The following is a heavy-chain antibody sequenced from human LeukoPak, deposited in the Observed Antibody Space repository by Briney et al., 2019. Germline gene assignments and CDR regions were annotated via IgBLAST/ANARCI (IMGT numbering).Heavy chain of an antibody. CDR1: GYAFTSYG. J-gene: IGHJ3*02. CDR3: ARDIVDILTGYYPYDAFDI. D-gene: IGHD3-9*01. Sequence: ASVKVSCKASGYAFTSYGISWVRHAPGQGLEWMGWISAYNGNTNYTQKLQGRVTMTTDTSTSTAYMELRSLRSDATAVYYCARDIVDILTGYYPYDAFDIWGQGTMVTVSS. V-gene: IGHV1-18*04. CDR2: ISAYNGNT.